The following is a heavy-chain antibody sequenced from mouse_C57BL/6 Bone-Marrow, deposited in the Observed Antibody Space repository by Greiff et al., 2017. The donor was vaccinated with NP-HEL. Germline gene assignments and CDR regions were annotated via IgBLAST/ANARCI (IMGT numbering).Heavy chain of an antibody. Sequence: DVHLVESGGGLVKPGGSLKLSCAASGFTFSDYGMHWVRQAPEKGLEWVAYISSGSSTIYYADTVKGRFTISRDNAKNTLFLQMTSLRSEDTAMYYCASPHYYGSIYAMDYWGQGTSVTVSS. J-gene: IGHJ4*01. V-gene: IGHV5-17*01. CDR1: GFTFSDYG. CDR2: ISSGSSTI. D-gene: IGHD1-1*01. CDR3: ASPHYYGSIYAMDY.